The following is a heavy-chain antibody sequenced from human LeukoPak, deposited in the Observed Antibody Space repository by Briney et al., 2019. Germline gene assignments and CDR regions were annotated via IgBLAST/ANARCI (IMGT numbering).Heavy chain of an antibody. J-gene: IGHJ4*02. D-gene: IGHD3-3*01. CDR2: IYYSGST. CDR3: ARDRSVTIFGVVFNYFDY. CDR1: GGSISSYY. Sequence: PSETLSLTCTVSGGSISSYYWSWIRQPPGKGLEWIGYIYYSGSTNYNPSLKSRVTISVDTSKNQFSLKLSSVTAADPAVYYCARDRSVTIFGVVFNYFDYWGQGTLVTVSS. V-gene: IGHV4-59*01.